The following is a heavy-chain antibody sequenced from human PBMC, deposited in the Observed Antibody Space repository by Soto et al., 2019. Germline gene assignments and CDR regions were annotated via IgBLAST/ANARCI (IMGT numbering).Heavy chain of an antibody. D-gene: IGHD6-13*01. Sequence: TGGSLRLSCAASGFTFSSYGMHWVRQAPGKGLEWVAVISYDGSNKYYADSVKGRFTISRDNSKNTLYLQMNSLRAEDTAVYYCAKDHRVAAAGPLGYYYYGMDVWGQGTTVTVSS. V-gene: IGHV3-30*18. CDR3: AKDHRVAAAGPLGYYYYGMDV. J-gene: IGHJ6*02. CDR1: GFTFSSYG. CDR2: ISYDGSNK.